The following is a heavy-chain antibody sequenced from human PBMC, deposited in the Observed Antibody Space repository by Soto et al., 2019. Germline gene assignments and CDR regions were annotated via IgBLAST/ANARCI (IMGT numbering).Heavy chain of an antibody. J-gene: IGHJ4*02. V-gene: IGHV3-23*01. CDR3: ARSSGDTWEQYYFDY. D-gene: IGHD1-1*01. Sequence: EVQPLESGGGLVLPGGSLRLSCAASGFIFSDYSMSWVRQAPGKGLEWVSGISGRGGSTYYVDSVKGRFTISRDSSRNTLFLQMNSLRAEDTALYFCARSSGDTWEQYYFDYWGQGTLVPVSS. CDR2: ISGRGGST. CDR1: GFIFSDYS.